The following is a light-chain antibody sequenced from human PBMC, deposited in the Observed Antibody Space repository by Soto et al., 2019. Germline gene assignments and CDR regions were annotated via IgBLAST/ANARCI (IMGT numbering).Light chain of an antibody. Sequence: QSVLTQPPSVSGAPGQRVTISCTGGSSNIGAGFDVHWYQQLPGAAPKVLIYGNTNRPSGVPDRFSASKSGTSASLAITGLQAEDEADYYCQSYDSSLSKVFGGGTKLTVL. J-gene: IGLJ2*01. CDR3: QSYDSSLSKV. CDR2: GNT. CDR1: SSNIGAGFD. V-gene: IGLV1-40*01.